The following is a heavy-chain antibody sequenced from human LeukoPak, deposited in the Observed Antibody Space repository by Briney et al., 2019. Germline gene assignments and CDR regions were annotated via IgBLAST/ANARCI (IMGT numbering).Heavy chain of an antibody. J-gene: IGHJ3*02. CDR1: GFTFSSYA. V-gene: IGHV3-23*01. Sequence: GGSLRLSCAASGFTFSSYAMSWVRQAPGKGLEWVSTISGSGGSTYYADSVKGRLTISRDNSKNTLYLQMNSLRAEDTAVYYCAKDGPEGVAAAGNAFDIWGQGTMVTVSS. CDR3: AKDGPEGVAAAGNAFDI. CDR2: ISGSGGST. D-gene: IGHD6-13*01.